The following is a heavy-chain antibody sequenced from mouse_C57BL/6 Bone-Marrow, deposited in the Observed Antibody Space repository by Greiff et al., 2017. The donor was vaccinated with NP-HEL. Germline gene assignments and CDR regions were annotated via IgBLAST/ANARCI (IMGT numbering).Heavy chain of an antibody. V-gene: IGHV3-1*01. CDR2: ISYSGST. CDR3: ARAGSYYFDY. J-gene: IGHJ2*01. CDR1: GYSITSGYD. Sequence: VQLKESGPGMVKPSQSLSLTCTVTGYSITSGYDWHWIRHFPGNKLEWMGYISYSGSTNYNPSLKSRISITHDTSKNHFFLKLNSVTTEDTATYYCARAGSYYFDYWGQGTTLTVSS. D-gene: IGHD4-1*01.